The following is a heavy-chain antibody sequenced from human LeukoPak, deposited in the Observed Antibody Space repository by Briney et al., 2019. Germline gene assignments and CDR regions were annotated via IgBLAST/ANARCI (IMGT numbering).Heavy chain of an antibody. V-gene: IGHV1-46*03. CDR1: GYTFTSYY. CDR3: AREVLGLRCWDY. CDR2: INPSGGST. Sequence: ASVKVSCKASGYTFTSYYMHWVRQAPGQGLEWMGIINPSGGSTSYAQKFQGTVTMTRDTSTSTVYMELSSLRSEDTAVYYCAREVLGLRCWDYWGQGTLVTASS. J-gene: IGHJ4*02. D-gene: IGHD3-10*02.